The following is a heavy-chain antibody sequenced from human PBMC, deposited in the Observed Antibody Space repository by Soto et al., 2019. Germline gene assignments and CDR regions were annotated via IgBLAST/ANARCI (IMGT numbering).Heavy chain of an antibody. CDR3: AHRVLRTVFGLVTTTAIYFDF. V-gene: IGHV2-5*02. D-gene: IGHD3-3*01. J-gene: IGHJ4*02. Sequence: QITLNESGPPVVRPTEPLTLTCRFSGFSLTTSGVGVGWIRQSPGKAPEWLALIYWDDDKRYSASLKSRLTITKDTPKNQVVLTVSDLDPTDTATYYCAHRVLRTVFGLVTTTAIYFDFWGQGTPVAVSS. CDR1: GFSLTTSGVG. CDR2: IYWDDDK.